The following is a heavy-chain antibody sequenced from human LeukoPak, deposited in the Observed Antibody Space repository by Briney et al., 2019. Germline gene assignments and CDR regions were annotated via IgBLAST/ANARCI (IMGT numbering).Heavy chain of an antibody. CDR1: GFTFDDYA. CDR3: TAMGNWFDP. J-gene: IGHJ5*02. Sequence: GRSLRLSCAASGFTFDDYAMHWVRQAPGKGLEWVSGISWNSGSIGYADSVKGRFTISRDNAKNSLYLQMNSLRAEDTALYYCTAMGNWFDPWGQGTLVTVSS. D-gene: IGHD5-18*01. CDR2: ISWNSGSI. V-gene: IGHV3-9*01.